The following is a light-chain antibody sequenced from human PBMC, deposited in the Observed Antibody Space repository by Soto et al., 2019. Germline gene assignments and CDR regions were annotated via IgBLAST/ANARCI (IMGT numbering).Light chain of an antibody. V-gene: IGKV1-5*03. Sequence: DIQMTQSPSTLSGSVGDRVTITCRASQTISSWLACYQQKPGKAPKFLIHKAFTLKSGVPSRFGGIGSGTEFTLTISSLQPDDFATYYCQHYNSYSLAFGQGTKVQLK. CDR3: QHYNSYSLA. CDR1: QTISSW. CDR2: KAF. J-gene: IGKJ1*01.